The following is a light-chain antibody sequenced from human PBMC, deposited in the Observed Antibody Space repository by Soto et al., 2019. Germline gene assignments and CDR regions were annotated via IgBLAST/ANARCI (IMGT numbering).Light chain of an antibody. CDR3: SSYTSSSTGV. J-gene: IGLJ3*02. V-gene: IGLV2-14*03. CDR2: DVS. Sequence: QSALTQPASVSGSPGQSITISCTGTSSDVGAYNYVSWYQQHPGKAPKLMIYDVSSRPSGVSDRFSGSKSGNTASLTISGLQAEDAADYYCSSYTSSSTGVFGGGTKLTVL. CDR1: SSDVGAYNY.